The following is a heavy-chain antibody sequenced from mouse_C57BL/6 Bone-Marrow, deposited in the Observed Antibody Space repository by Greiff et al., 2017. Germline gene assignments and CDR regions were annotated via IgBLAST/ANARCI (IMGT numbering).Heavy chain of an antibody. Sequence: QVQLQQPGAELVKPGASVKLSCKASGYTFTSYWLQWVKQRPGQGLEWIGKIDPSDSYTNYNQKFKGKATLTVDTSSSTAYMQLSSLTSEDSAVYYCASDRGWFAYWGQGTLVTVSA. CDR1: GYTFTSYW. CDR2: IDPSDSYT. V-gene: IGHV1-50*01. J-gene: IGHJ3*01. CDR3: ASDRGWFAY.